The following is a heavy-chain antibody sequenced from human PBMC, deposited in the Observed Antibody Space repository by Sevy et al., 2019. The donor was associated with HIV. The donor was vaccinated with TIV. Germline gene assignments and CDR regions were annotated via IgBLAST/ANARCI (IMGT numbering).Heavy chain of an antibody. CDR1: GGSISSSSYY. D-gene: IGHD6-19*01. Sequence: SETLSLTCTVSGGSISSSSYYWGWIRQPPGKGLEWIGSIYYSGSTYYNPSLKSRVTISVDTSKNQFSLKLSSVTPADTAVYYCASGSLTGYSSGWYVNWGQGTLVTVSS. CDR2: IYYSGST. J-gene: IGHJ4*02. V-gene: IGHV4-39*01. CDR3: ASGSLTGYSSGWYVN.